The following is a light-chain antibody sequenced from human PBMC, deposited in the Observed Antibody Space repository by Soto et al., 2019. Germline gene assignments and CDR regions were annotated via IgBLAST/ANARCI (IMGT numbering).Light chain of an antibody. Sequence: QSLLTQPASVPGSPGQSITISCTGTSSDVVAYNYASWYQQHPGKAPKLMIYEVSSRPSGVSNRFSGSKSGNTASLTISGLQAEEEADYYCSSYTSSSTPYSVFGTGTKVTVL. CDR2: EVS. J-gene: IGLJ1*01. CDR1: SSDVVAYNY. CDR3: SSYTSSSTPYSV. V-gene: IGLV2-14*01.